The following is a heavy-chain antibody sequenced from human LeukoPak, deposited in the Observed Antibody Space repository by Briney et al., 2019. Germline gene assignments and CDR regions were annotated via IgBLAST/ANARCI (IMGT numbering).Heavy chain of an antibody. CDR1: GFSICSYY. D-gene: IGHD6-19*01. CDR3: ARGAGWTYFGY. J-gene: IGHJ4*02. V-gene: IGHV3-66*02. Sequence: GGSLRLSCAASGFSICSYYMSWVRQAPGKALEGVSVFYVGGETYYADSVQGRFTISRDSSKNTLYLQMNSLRTDDTAVYYCARGAGWTYFGYWGQGTLVTVSS. CDR2: FYVGGET.